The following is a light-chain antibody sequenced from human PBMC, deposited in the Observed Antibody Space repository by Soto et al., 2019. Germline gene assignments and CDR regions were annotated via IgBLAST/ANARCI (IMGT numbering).Light chain of an antibody. CDR1: SSDVGGYNY. CDR3: SSYTSSSTLVV. V-gene: IGLV2-14*01. Sequence: QSALTQTASVSGSPGQSITISCTGTSSDVGGYNYVSWYQQHPGKAPQLMIFAVSNRPSGVSNRFSGSKSGNAASLTISGLQADDEADYYCSSYTSSSTLVVFGGGTKLTVL. J-gene: IGLJ2*01. CDR2: AVS.